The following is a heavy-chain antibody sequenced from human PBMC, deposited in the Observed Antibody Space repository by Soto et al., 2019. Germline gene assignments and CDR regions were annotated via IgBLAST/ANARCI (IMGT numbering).Heavy chain of an antibody. V-gene: IGHV4-31*03. J-gene: IGHJ4*01. CDR2: IYNNEDT. Sequence: QVQLQESGPGLVKPSQTLSLTCSVSGDSVSNGGYYWNWIRQHPGKGLEWIAYIYNNEDTFYNPSLKSRVTISADSSKNEFSLKLTSVTAADTAVYYCARDSGKFNYLDYWSHGILVIVSS. CDR1: GDSVSNGGYY. CDR3: ARDSGKFNYLDY.